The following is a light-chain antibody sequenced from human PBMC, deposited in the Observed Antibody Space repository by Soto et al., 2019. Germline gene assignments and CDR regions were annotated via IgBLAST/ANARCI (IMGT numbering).Light chain of an antibody. CDR2: EGS. CDR3: CSYAATSTLV. CDR1: SSDVGSYNL. V-gene: IGLV2-23*01. J-gene: IGLJ2*01. Sequence: QSALTQPASVSASPGQSITISCTGTSSDVGSYNLVSWYQQHPGKAPKVMIYEGSKRPSGVSNRFSGSKSGNTASLTISGLQAEDEADYYCCSYAATSTLVFGEGTKVTVL.